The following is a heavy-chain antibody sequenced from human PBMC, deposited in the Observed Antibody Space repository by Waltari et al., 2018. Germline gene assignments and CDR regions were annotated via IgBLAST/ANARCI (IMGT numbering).Heavy chain of an antibody. CDR3: AREWVRGSLPDY. CDR2: SIPIFGTA. J-gene: IGHJ4*02. V-gene: IGHV1-69*08. Sequence: QVQLVQSGAEVKKPGSSVKVSCKASGGTFSSYAISWVRQAPGQGLEWMGRSIPIFGTANDAQKVQGRVTITADKATSTAYMELSSLRSEETAVYYCAREWVRGSLPDYWGQGTLVTVSS. D-gene: IGHD3-16*01. CDR1: GGTFSSYA.